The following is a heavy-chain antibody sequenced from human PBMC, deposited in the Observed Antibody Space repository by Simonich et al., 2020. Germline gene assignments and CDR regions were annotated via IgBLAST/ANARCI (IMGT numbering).Heavy chain of an antibody. J-gene: IGHJ3*02. CDR3: ARHAGFAFDI. D-gene: IGHD6-13*01. Sequence: QLQLQESGPGLVKPSETLSLTCTVSGGSISSSSYYWGWIRQPPGKGLEWIGSIYYSGSTYYNPALKGRVTISVDTSKNQFSLKLGSVTAADTAVYYCARHAGFAFDIWGQGTMVTVSS. V-gene: IGHV4-39*01. CDR2: IYYSGST. CDR1: GGSISSSSYY.